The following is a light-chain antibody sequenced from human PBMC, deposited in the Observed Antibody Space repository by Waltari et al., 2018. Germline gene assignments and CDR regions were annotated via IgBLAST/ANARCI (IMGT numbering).Light chain of an antibody. CDR3: SSYTSSSTVV. CDR1: SSDVGGYNY. J-gene: IGLJ2*01. V-gene: IGLV2-14*01. CDR2: EVS. Sequence: QSALTQPASVSGSPGQSLTISCTGTSSDVGGYNYVSCYQQHPGKAPKLMIYEVSNWPSGVSNRFSGSKSGHTASLTFSGLQAEDEADYYCSSYTSSSTVVFGGGTKLTVL.